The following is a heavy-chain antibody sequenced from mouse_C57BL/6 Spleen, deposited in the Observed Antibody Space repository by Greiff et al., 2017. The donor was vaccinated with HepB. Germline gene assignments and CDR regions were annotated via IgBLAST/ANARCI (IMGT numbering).Heavy chain of an antibody. J-gene: IGHJ2*01. Sequence: EVQLVESGEGLVKPGGSLKLSCAASGFTFSSYAMSWVRQTPEKRLEWVAYISSGGDYIYYADTVKGRFTISRDNARNTLYLQMSSLKSEDTAMYYCTRTLYYYGSSYYFDYWGQGTTLTVSS. D-gene: IGHD1-1*01. V-gene: IGHV5-9-1*02. CDR3: TRTLYYYGSSYYFDY. CDR1: GFTFSSYA. CDR2: ISSGGDYI.